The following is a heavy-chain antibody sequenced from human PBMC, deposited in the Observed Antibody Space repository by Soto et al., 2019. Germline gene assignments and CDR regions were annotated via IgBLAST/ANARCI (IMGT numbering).Heavy chain of an antibody. Sequence: SETLSLTCSVSNVSIASSYGNWIRQSPGKGLEWIGFVSQSGNTKYNPSLKGRVTISLDTSKNEFSLKLTSVTAADTAFYFCARDFAGRGPFDPWGQGTLVTVSS. CDR1: NVSIASSY. J-gene: IGHJ5*01. D-gene: IGHD1-26*01. V-gene: IGHV4-59*01. CDR2: VSQSGNT. CDR3: ARDFAGRGPFDP.